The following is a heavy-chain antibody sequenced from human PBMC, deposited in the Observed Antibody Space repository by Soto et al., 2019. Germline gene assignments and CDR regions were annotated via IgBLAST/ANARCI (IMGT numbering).Heavy chain of an antibody. CDR3: ARASKFHRNSYWYFDL. J-gene: IGHJ2*01. CDR2: IYHTGSA. V-gene: IGHV4-4*02. CDR1: GASLSSTHW. Sequence: QVQLQESGPGLVKPSGTLSLSCAVSGASLSSTHWWSWVRQPPGKGLQWIGEIYHTGSANYNSSLKSRVAISVDKSKNQFSLNLTSVTAADTAVYYCARASKFHRNSYWYFDLWGRGTLVSVS. D-gene: IGHD1-1*01.